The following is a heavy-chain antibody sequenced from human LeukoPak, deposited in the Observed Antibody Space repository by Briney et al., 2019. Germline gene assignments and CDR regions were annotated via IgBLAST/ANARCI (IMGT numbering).Heavy chain of an antibody. CDR1: GFTVSGDY. D-gene: IGHD4/OR15-4a*01. CDR2: IYADFDNT. V-gene: IGHV3-53*01. Sequence: GGSLRLSCAVSGFTVSGDYMSWLRQTPGRGLEWVSVIYADFDNTDYADSVRGRFTISRDSSKNTLYLHMNSLRVEDTATYFCARALNRHIGAFEYWGQGALVTVSS. CDR3: ARALNRHIGAFEY. J-gene: IGHJ4*02.